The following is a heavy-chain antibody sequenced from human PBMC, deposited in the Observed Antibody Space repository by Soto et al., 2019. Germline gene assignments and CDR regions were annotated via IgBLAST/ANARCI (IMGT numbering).Heavy chain of an antibody. CDR1: RFTFSSYA. Sequence: VGSQRLSCEASRFTFSSYAMSGVRQTPLNWLEWVSAISGSGGSTYYADSVKGRFTISRDNSKNTLYLQMNSLRAEDTAVYYCANLWGLYYDFLVPPRDIWGQGTMVTVSS. J-gene: IGHJ3*02. CDR2: ISGSGGST. V-gene: IGHV3-23*01. CDR3: ANLWGLYYDFLVPPRDI. D-gene: IGHD3-3*01.